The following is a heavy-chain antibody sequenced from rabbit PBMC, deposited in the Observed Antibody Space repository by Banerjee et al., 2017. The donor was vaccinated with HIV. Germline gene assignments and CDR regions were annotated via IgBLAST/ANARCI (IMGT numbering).Heavy chain of an antibody. CDR1: GFTISSSYY. Sequence: QSLVESGGGLVQPEGSLTLTCTASGFTISSSYYMCWVRQAPGKGLEWIAYIYPDYGSTDYASWVNGRFTISLDNAQNTVFLQMTSLTAADTATYFCARGPGYYSSGWDNYFNLWGPGTLVTDS. V-gene: IGHV1S40*01. CDR2: IYPDYGST. D-gene: IGHD4-1*01. J-gene: IGHJ4*01. CDR3: ARGPGYYSSGWDNYFNL.